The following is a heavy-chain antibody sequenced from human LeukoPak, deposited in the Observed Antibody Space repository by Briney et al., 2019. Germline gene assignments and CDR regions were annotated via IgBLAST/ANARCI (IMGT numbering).Heavy chain of an antibody. Sequence: ASVKVSCKASGYNFSGYYMHWVRQAPGQGLEWMGWINPNSGGTNYAQKFQGKVTMTRDTSISTAYMELTRLTSDDTAVYYCARERAVQGYCSGSRCYINDYWGQGTLVTVSS. J-gene: IGHJ4*02. CDR3: ARERAVQGYCSGSRCYINDY. D-gene: IGHD2-15*01. CDR1: GYNFSGYY. V-gene: IGHV1-2*02. CDR2: INPNSGGT.